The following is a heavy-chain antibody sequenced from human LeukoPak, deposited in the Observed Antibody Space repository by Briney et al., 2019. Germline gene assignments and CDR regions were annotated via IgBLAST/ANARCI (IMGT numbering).Heavy chain of an antibody. CDR2: ISYEGSNK. CDR1: AFTFSSYG. D-gene: IGHD2-15*01. Sequence: PGQSLSLACAASAFTFSSYGMRWVRQPPGKGLEWVGAISYEGSNKYYADSVKGRFTISRDNSKNTLYLQMNSLRAEDTAVYYCAKASVCSGGSCYSNYYGMDVWGKGTTVTVSS. V-gene: IGHV3-30*18. J-gene: IGHJ6*04. CDR3: AKASVCSGGSCYSNYYGMDV.